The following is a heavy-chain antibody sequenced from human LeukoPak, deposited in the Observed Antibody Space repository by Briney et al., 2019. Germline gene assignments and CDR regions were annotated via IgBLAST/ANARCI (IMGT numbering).Heavy chain of an antibody. CDR1: GYAFTNYD. J-gene: IGHJ6*03. Sequence: ASVKVSCKTSGYAFTNYDINWVRQAPGQGLEWMGWMHPDNGNTGYAQKFQGRVTMTRNTSITTAYMELRSLRSEDTAVYYCASPYSSGPYYYYYMDVWGKGTTVTVSS. V-gene: IGHV1-8*01. CDR3: ASPYSSGPYYYYYMDV. D-gene: IGHD2-15*01. CDR2: MHPDNGNT.